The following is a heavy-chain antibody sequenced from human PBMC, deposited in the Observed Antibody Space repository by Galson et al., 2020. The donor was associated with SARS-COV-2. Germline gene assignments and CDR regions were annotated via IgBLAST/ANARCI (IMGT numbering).Heavy chain of an antibody. D-gene: IGHD3-22*01. V-gene: IGHV4-31*03. CDR3: ARDRRYYYDSSGYRGLFDY. CDR2: IYYSGST. Sequence: ETSETLSLTCTVSGGSISSGGYYWSWIRQHPGKGLAWIGYIYYSGSTYYNPSLKSRVTISVDTSKNQFSLKLSSVTAADTAVYYCARDRRYYYDSSGYRGLFDYWGQGTLVTVSS. J-gene: IGHJ4*02. CDR1: GGSISSGGYY.